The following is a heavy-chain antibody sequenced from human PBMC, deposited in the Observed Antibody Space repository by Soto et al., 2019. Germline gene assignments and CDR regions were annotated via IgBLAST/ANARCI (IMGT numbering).Heavy chain of an antibody. J-gene: IGHJ4*02. V-gene: IGHV1-58*02. D-gene: IGHD2-15*01. CDR1: GFTFISSA. CDR2: IVVGSDDP. CDR3: AAGYCSGSSYSWFDY. Sequence: SVKVSCKASGFTFISSAMQWVLQARGQRLEWIRWIVVGSDDPKCAQKFQERVTISRDVSTSTAYTELSSLRFEDTAVFYCAAGYCSGSSYSWFDYWGQGTQVTVSS.